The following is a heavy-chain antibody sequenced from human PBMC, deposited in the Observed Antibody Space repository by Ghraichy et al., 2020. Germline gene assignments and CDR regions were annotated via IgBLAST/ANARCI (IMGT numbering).Heavy chain of an antibody. CDR2: INHSGST. V-gene: IGHV4-34*01. CDR1: GGSFSGYY. Sequence: SETLSLTFAVYGGSFSGYYWSWIRQPPGKGLEWIWEINHSGSTNYNPALKSRGTISVDTSKNQFSLKLSSVTAADTAVYYCARPRGKLFDYGMDVWGQGTTVTVS. J-gene: IGHJ6*02. CDR3: ARPRGKLFDYGMDV. D-gene: IGHD4-23*01.